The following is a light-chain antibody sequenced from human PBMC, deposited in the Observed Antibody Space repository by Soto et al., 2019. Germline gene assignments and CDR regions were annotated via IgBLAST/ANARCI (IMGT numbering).Light chain of an antibody. Sequence: DIQMTQSPSSVSASVGDRVSITCRASQGISNWLAWYQQKPGRAPKLLIYTGSSLQSGVQSRFSGAGSGTDFTLTISSLQPEDVATFSCQQANSFPLTFGGGTKVEIK. J-gene: IGKJ4*01. CDR1: QGISNW. CDR2: TGS. CDR3: QQANSFPLT. V-gene: IGKV1-12*01.